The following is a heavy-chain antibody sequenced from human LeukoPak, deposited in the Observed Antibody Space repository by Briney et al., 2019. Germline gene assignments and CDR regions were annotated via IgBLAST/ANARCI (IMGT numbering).Heavy chain of an antibody. D-gene: IGHD6-13*01. CDR2: IYYSGST. CDR3: AAAAGTVFDY. CDR1: GGSISSSSYY. Sequence: PSETLSLTCTVSGGSISSSSYYWGWIRQPPGKGLEWIGSIYYSGSTYYNSSLKSRVTISVDTSKNQFSLKLSSVTAADTAVYYCAAAAGTVFDYWGQGTLVTVSS. V-gene: IGHV4-39*01. J-gene: IGHJ4*02.